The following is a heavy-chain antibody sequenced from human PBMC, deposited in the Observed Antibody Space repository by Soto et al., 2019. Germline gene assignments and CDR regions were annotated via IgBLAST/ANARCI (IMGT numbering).Heavy chain of an antibody. CDR3: TTVTTVDYYFDY. CDR1: GLTFSDRY. Sequence: GGSLRLSCAASGLTFSDRYMDWVRQAPGKGLEWVGRIRKKTNSYTTEYAASVKGRFIISRDGSTNSLYLQMSSLKTEDTAVYYCTTVTTVDYYFDYWGQGALVTVSS. V-gene: IGHV3-72*01. CDR2: IRKKTNSYTT. J-gene: IGHJ4*02. D-gene: IGHD4-17*01.